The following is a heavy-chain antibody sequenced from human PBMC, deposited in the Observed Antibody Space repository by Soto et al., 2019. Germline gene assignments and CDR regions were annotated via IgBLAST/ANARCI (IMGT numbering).Heavy chain of an antibody. CDR1: GFSLDHYA. CDR3: VKDKFGVYCSGGSCYCDY. J-gene: IGHJ4*02. D-gene: IGHD2-15*01. Sequence: EVHLVESGGGLAQPGRSLRLSCVASGFSLDHYAMHWVRQAPGKGLEWVSGISWDSGVIDYADSVRGRFTISRDNAKNSLYLQMNSLRAEDTALSYCVKDKFGVYCSGGSCYCDYWGQGSLVTVSS. CDR2: ISWDSGVI. V-gene: IGHV3-9*01.